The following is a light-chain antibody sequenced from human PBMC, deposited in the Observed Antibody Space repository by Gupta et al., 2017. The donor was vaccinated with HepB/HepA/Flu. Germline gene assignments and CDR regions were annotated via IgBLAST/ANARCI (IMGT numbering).Light chain of an antibody. CDR2: AAS. J-gene: IGKJ2*04. CDR1: QSISSY. CDR3: QQSYSAPCS. V-gene: IGKV1-39*01. Sequence: DIQMTQSPSSLSASVGDRVTITCRASQSISSYLNWYQQKPGKAPKLLIYAASSWQSGVPSRFSGSGSGTDFTLTISSLQPEDFATYYCQQSYSAPCSFGQGTKLGIK.